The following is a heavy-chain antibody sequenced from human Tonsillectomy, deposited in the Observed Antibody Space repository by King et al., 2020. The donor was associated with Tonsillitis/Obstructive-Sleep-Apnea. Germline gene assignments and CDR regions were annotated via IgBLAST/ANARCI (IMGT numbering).Heavy chain of an antibody. V-gene: IGHV7-4-1*02. Sequence: QLVQSGSELKKPGASVKVSCTASGYSFTNHAMNWVRHAPGHGLEWMGWINTNTGNPTYSQGFTGRFVFSLDTSVSTTYLQISSLKAEDTAVYYCARDNSRNPALFRYNWFDPWGQGTLVTVSS. CDR3: ARDNSRNPALFRYNWFDP. CDR1: GYSFTNHA. CDR2: INTNTGNP. J-gene: IGHJ5*02. D-gene: IGHD6-13*01.